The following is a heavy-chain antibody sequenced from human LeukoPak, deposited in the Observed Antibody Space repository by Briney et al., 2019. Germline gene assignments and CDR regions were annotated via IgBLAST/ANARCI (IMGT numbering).Heavy chain of an antibody. CDR1: GYTFTGYY. CDR2: INPNSGGT. CDR3: ARDPGVSVAAYYFDY. J-gene: IGHJ4*02. D-gene: IGHD6-19*01. Sequence: ASVKVSCKASGYTFTGYYMHWVRQAPGQGLEWMGWINPNSGGTNYAQKFQGRVTMTRDTSISTAYMELSRLRSDDTAVYYCARDPGVSVAAYYFDYWGQGTLDTVSS. V-gene: IGHV1-2*02.